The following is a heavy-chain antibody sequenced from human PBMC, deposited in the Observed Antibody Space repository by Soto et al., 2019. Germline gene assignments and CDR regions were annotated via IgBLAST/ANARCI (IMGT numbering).Heavy chain of an antibody. D-gene: IGHD3-22*01. J-gene: IGHJ4*02. Sequence: GGSLRLSCAAYNFSFNYAWMSWVRQAPGKGLEWLGRIKATAYGGTADYASPVKGRFTISRDDSKNTLYLQMNSLRTEDTARYYCATDDTSGYYFHYWGQGTLVTVS. CDR1: NFSFNYAW. CDR2: IKATAYGGTA. V-gene: IGHV3-15*01. CDR3: ATDDTSGYYFHY.